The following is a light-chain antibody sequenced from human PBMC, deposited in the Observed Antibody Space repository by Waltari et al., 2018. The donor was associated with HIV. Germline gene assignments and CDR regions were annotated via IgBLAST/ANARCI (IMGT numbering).Light chain of an antibody. CDR1: TSVVGGYKY. Sequence: QSALTQPASVSGSPGQSITIPCTGTTSVVGGYKYVTWYQQHPGKAPKLVIYEVNNRPSGVSIRFSGSKSGNTASLTISELQAEDEADYYCTSYTSRNTRVFGTGTKVTVL. J-gene: IGLJ1*01. CDR2: EVN. CDR3: TSYTSRNTRV. V-gene: IGLV2-14*01.